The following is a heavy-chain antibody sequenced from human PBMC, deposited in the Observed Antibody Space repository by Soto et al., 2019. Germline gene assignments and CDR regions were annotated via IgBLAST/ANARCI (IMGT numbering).Heavy chain of an antibody. J-gene: IGHJ6*02. Sequence: QVQLQESGPGLVKPSQTLSLTCTVSGGSISSGGYYWSWIRQHPGKGLEWNGYIYYRGSTYYNPSINGRVTLTVDTSKNQSSRKLSSVTAADPAVYYGARVCGGDGHHGMDGWGQGTTVTVSS. CDR2: IYYRGST. CDR1: GGSISSGGYY. D-gene: IGHD2-21*02. V-gene: IGHV4-31*03. CDR3: ARVCGGDGHHGMDG.